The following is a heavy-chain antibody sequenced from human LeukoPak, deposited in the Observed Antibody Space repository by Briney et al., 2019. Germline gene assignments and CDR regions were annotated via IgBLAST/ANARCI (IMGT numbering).Heavy chain of an antibody. J-gene: IGHJ4*02. CDR1: GFTFINYS. D-gene: IGHD3-3*01. Sequence: GGSLRLSCAASGFTFINYSMKWVRQAPGKGLEWDSYISSCSDITYYADSVKGRFTISRDNAKNSLYLQMNSLRAEDTAVYYCAREVRRLRFLEWLVDYWGQGTLVTVSS. CDR2: ISSCSDIT. V-gene: IGHV3-21*05. CDR3: AREVRRLRFLEWLVDY.